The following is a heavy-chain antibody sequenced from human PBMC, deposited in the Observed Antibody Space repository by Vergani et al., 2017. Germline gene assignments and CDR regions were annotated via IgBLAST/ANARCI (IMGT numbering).Heavy chain of an antibody. CDR1: GFTFDDYA. CDR2: ISWNSGSI. V-gene: IGHV3-9*01. Sequence: EVQLVESGGGLVQPGRSLRLSCAASGFTFDDYAMHWVRQAPGKGLEWVSGISWNSGSIGYADSVKGRFTISRDNAKNSLYLQMNSLRAEDTALYYCAKAPRYYDLWSGYYRDSYYFDYWGQGTLGTVSS. D-gene: IGHD3-3*01. J-gene: IGHJ4*02. CDR3: AKAPRYYDLWSGYYRDSYYFDY.